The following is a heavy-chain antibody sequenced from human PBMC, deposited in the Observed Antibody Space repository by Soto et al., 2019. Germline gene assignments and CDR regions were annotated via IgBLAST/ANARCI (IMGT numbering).Heavy chain of an antibody. J-gene: IGHJ6*02. V-gene: IGHV4-38-2*01. CDR3: ARSMYSNSAQLYYGMDV. Sequence: PSETLSLTCAVSGYSIRSGYFWGWIRQPPGKGLEWVGSMYHSGIAYYNLSLKSRVTISVDTSKNQLSLKLSSATAADTAVYYCARSMYSNSAQLYYGMDVWGQGTTVTVSS. CDR2: MYHSGIA. D-gene: IGHD6-6*01. CDR1: GYSIRSGYF.